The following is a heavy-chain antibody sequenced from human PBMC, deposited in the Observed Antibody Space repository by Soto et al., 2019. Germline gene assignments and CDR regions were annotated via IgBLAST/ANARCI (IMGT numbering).Heavy chain of an antibody. CDR3: ASTSEYEVYYYYGMDV. CDR2: IIPIFGTA. V-gene: IGHV1-69*01. CDR1: GYTFTSYD. J-gene: IGHJ6*02. D-gene: IGHD2-2*01. Sequence: QVQLVQSGAEVKKPGASVKVSCKASGYTFTSYDISWVRQAPGQGLEWMGGIIPIFGTANYAQKFQGRVTITADESTSTAYMELSSLRSEDTAVYYCASTSEYEVYYYYGMDVWGQGTTVTVSS.